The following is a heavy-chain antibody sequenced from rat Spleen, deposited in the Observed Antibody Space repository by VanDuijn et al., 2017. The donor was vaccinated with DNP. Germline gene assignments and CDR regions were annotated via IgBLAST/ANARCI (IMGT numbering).Heavy chain of an antibody. CDR2: INNAGST. J-gene: IGHJ2*01. Sequence: EVQLQESGPGLVKPSQSLSLTCSVTGYSITSNHKWSWIRKFPGNELEWMGYINNAGSTNYNPSLKSRFSITRDTSKNQFFLQVNSVRNEDTANYYGAIQLGVFDYWGQGVMVIVSS. CDR1: GYSITSNHK. D-gene: IGHD5-1*01. V-gene: IGHV3-3*01. CDR3: AIQLGVFDY.